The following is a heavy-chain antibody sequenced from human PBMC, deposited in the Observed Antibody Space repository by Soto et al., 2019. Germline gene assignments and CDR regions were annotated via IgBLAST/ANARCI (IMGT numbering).Heavy chain of an antibody. CDR3: ARGRGLVSYYYGLDV. CDR1: RDTFDSYT. V-gene: IGHV1-69*02. CDR2: ITPTLNIA. J-gene: IGHJ6*02. D-gene: IGHD3-9*01. Sequence: QVQLVQSGAEVRKPGSSVKVSCKASRDTFDSYTVSWVRQAPGQGLEWMGRITPTLNIAKYAPKFQGRVTIIADTATRASYMEVSSLRSEDTSVYYCARGRGLVSYYYGLDVWGQGTTVTVSS.